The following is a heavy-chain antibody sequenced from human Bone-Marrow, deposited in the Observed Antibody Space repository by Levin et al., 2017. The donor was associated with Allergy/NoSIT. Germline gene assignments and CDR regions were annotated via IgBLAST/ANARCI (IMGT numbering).Heavy chain of an antibody. CDR1: GYTFTSFD. D-gene: IGHD5-12*01. CDR2: MYPNSDNA. J-gene: IGHJ4*02. V-gene: IGHV1-8*01. CDR3: ARGELGSGYLFDY. Sequence: VASVKVSCKTSGYTFTSFDINWVRQATGQGLEWMGWMYPNSDNAGYAQKFQGRVTMTRNTPISTAYMELSSLRSEDTAIYYCARGELGSGYLFDYWGQGTLVTVSS.